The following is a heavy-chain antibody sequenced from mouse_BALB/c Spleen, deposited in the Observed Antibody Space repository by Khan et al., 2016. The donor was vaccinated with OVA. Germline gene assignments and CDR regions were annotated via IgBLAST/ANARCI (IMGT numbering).Heavy chain of an antibody. CDR3: ARSTYRDAFAY. Sequence: EVQLQESGPSLVKPSQTLSLTCSVTGDSITSGYWSWIRKFPGNKLEYMGYMIYSGYTDYNPSLKRRLAITRHTSKNQYYLQLNSVTTEDTATDYCARSTYRDAFAYWGQGTLVTVSA. CDR1: GDSITSGY. V-gene: IGHV3-8*02. J-gene: IGHJ3*01. CDR2: MIYSGYT. D-gene: IGHD2-14*01.